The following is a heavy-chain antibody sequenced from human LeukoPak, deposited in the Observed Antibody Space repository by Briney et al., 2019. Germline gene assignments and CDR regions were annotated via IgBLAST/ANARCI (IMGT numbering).Heavy chain of an antibody. CDR3: ARENDRYGRIDY. CDR2: VSYRGST. V-gene: IGHV4-59*01. J-gene: IGHJ4*02. CDR1: GGSISSYY. D-gene: IGHD5-18*01. Sequence: PSETLSLTCTVFGGSISSYYWSWVRQPPGKGLEWIGYVSYRGSTDYNPSLKSRVIISIDTSKNQFSLGLRSVTAADTAVYYCARENDRYGRIDYWGQGTQVTVSS.